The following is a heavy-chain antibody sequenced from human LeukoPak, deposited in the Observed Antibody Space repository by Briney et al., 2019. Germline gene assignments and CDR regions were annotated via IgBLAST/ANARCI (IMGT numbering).Heavy chain of an antibody. D-gene: IGHD3-22*01. V-gene: IGHV5-51*01. Sequence: GESLKISCKGSGYRFNSHWIGWVRPMPGKGLEWMGIFHPGDSESRYSPSFQGQVTMSADQTITTAYLQWNSLKASDTAMYFCARTIAFYYDSSSYMDFWGQGTLVTVSS. CDR1: GYRFNSHW. CDR2: FHPGDSES. CDR3: ARTIAFYYDSSSYMDF. J-gene: IGHJ4*02.